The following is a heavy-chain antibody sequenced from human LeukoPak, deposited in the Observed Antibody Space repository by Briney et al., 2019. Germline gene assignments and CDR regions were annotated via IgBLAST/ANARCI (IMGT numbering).Heavy chain of an antibody. CDR1: GGSISSYY. Sequence: SGTLSLTCAVSGGSISSYYWSWIRQPPGKGLEWIGYIYYSGSTNYNPSLKSRVTISVDTSKNQFSLKLSSVTAADTAVYYCARHSYYYGSGSYFDYWGQGTLVTVSS. J-gene: IGHJ4*02. CDR2: IYYSGST. CDR3: ARHSYYYGSGSYFDY. V-gene: IGHV4-59*08. D-gene: IGHD3-10*01.